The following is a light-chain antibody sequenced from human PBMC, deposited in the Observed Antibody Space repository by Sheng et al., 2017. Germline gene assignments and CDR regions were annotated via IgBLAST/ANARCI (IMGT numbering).Light chain of an antibody. CDR2: DVS. CDR3: TSYTSTTIGV. J-gene: IGLJ3*02. V-gene: IGLV2-14*01. CDR1: SSDVGGYNY. Sequence: QSALTQPASVSGSPGQSITISCTKTSSDVGGYNYVSWYQQHPGKAPKLLIYDVSNRPSGISIRFSGSKSGNTASLTISGLQADDEADYYCTSYTSTTIGVFGGGTRLTVL.